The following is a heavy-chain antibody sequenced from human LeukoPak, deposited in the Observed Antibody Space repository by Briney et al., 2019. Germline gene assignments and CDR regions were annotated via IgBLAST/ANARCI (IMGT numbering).Heavy chain of an antibody. Sequence: TSETLSLTCTVSGGSISSYYWSWIRQPPGKGLEWIGYIYYSGSTNYNPSLKSRVTISVDTSKNQFSLKLSSVTAADTAVYYCARDRRGSSDMDVWGQGTTVTVSS. CDR2: IYYSGST. CDR3: ARDRRGSSDMDV. J-gene: IGHJ6*02. V-gene: IGHV4-59*01. D-gene: IGHD1-26*01. CDR1: GGSISSYY.